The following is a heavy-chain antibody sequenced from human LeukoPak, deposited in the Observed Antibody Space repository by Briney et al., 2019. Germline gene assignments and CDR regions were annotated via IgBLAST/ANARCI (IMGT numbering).Heavy chain of an antibody. CDR2: INHSGST. Sequence: SETLSLTCAVYGVSFSGYYWSWIRQPPGKGLEWIGEINHSGSTNYNPSLKSRVTISVDTSKNQFSLKLSSVTAADTAVYYCARASVEMDFDYWGQGTLVTVSS. D-gene: IGHD5-24*01. V-gene: IGHV4-34*01. CDR1: GVSFSGYY. J-gene: IGHJ4*02. CDR3: ARASVEMDFDY.